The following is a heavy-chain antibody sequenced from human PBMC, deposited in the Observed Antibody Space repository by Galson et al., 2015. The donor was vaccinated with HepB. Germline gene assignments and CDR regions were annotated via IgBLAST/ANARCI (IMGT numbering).Heavy chain of an antibody. Sequence: ETLSLTCTVSGGSISSSSYYWGWIRQPPGKGLEWIRSIYYSGSTYYNPSLKSRVTISVDTSKNQFSLKLSSVTAADTAVYYCARLRDSSGYYFVFYFDYWGQGTLVTVSS. D-gene: IGHD3-22*01. CDR1: GGSISSSSYY. J-gene: IGHJ4*02. CDR3: ARLRDSSGYYFVFYFDY. CDR2: IYYSGST. V-gene: IGHV4-39*01.